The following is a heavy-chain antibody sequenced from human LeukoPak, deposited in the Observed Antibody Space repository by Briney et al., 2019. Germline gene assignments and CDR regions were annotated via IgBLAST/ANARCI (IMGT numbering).Heavy chain of an antibody. CDR2: TNHSGST. V-gene: IGHV4-34*01. D-gene: IGHD2-8*01. CDR3: ARVALPGVYYFDY. Sequence: PSETLSLTCAVYGGSFSGYYWSWIRQPPGKGLEWIGETNHSGSTNYDPSLKSRVTISVDTSKNQFSLKLSSLTAADTAVYYCARVALPGVYYFDYWGQGTLVTASS. CDR1: GGSFSGYY. J-gene: IGHJ4*02.